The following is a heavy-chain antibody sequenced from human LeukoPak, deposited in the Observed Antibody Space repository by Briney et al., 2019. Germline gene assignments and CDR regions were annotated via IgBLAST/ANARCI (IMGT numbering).Heavy chain of an antibody. CDR2: ISAYNGNT. CDR1: GYTFTSYG. CDR3: ARGFQNYCSGGSCYSNYYYYMDV. D-gene: IGHD2-15*01. Sequence: ASVMVSCKTSGYTFTSYGISWVRQAPGQGLEWMGWISAYNGNTNYAQKVQGRVTMTTDTSTSTAYMELSSLRSEDTAVYYCARGFQNYCSGGSCYSNYYYYMDVWGKGTTVTISS. V-gene: IGHV1-18*01. J-gene: IGHJ6*03.